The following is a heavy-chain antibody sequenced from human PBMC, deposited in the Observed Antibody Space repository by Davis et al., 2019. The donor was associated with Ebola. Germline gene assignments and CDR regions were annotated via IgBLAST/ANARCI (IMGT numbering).Heavy chain of an antibody. D-gene: IGHD6-19*01. J-gene: IGHJ4*02. CDR3: ARSNQWLVRGFDY. Sequence: SETLSLSCAVYGGSFSGYCWSWIRQPPGKGLEWIGEINHSGSTNYNPSLKSRVTISVDTSKNQFSLKLSSVTAADTAVYYCARSNQWLVRGFDYWGQGTLVTVSS. V-gene: IGHV4-34*01. CDR1: GGSFSGYC. CDR2: INHSGST.